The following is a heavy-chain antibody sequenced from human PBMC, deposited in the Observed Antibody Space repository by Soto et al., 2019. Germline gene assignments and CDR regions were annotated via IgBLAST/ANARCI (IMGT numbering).Heavy chain of an antibody. Sequence: TGGSLRLSCAASGFTFSDYWMGWVRQAPGKGLEWVASIMKDGGVKKYVDSVKGRFTISRDNAKNSLFLQMNSLRAEDTAVYYCARDRDFYKADLWGQGTLVTVSS. V-gene: IGHV3-7*01. J-gene: IGHJ5*02. CDR1: GFTFSDYW. CDR2: IMKDGGVK. D-gene: IGHD1-20*01. CDR3: ARDRDFYKADL.